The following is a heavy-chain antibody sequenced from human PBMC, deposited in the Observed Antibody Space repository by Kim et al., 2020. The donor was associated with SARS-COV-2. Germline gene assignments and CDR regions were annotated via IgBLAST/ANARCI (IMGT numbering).Heavy chain of an antibody. D-gene: IGHD3-3*01. Sequence: ASVKVSCKASGYTFTSYATNWVRQAPGQGLEWMGWINTNTGNPTYALGFTGRFVFSLDTSVSTAYLQISSLKAEDTAVYYCARDPRITIFGVVIQGANYYGMDVWGQGTTVTVSS. V-gene: IGHV7-4-1*02. CDR2: INTNTGNP. CDR1: GYTFTSYA. CDR3: ARDPRITIFGVVIQGANYYGMDV. J-gene: IGHJ6*02.